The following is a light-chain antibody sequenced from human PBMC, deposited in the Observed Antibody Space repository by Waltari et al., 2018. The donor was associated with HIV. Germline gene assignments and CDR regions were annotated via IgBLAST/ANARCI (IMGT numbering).Light chain of an antibody. CDR3: QQANSFPLT. CDR1: QPISTW. CDR2: AAA. V-gene: IGKV1D-12*01. J-gene: IGKJ4*01. Sequence: DIQMTQSPSSVSASVGDRVTITCRASQPISTWLAWYQQKPGKAPKLLIYAAATLQSGVPSRFSGSGSGTDFTLTISSLQSEDFATYYCQQANSFPLTFGGGTKVDIK.